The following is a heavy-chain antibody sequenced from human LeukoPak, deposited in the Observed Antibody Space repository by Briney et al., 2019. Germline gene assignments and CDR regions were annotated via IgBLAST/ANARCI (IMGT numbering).Heavy chain of an antibody. CDR1: GYSISSGYY. CDR2: IYHSGST. V-gene: IGHV4-38-2*01. Sequence: TSETLSLTCAVSGYSISSGYYWGWLRQPPGKGLEWIGSIYHSGSTYYNPSLKSRVTISVDTSKNQFSLELSSVTAADTAVYYCARLSWGTVNIWGQGTLVTVSS. J-gene: IGHJ4*02. D-gene: IGHD4-17*01. CDR3: ARLSWGTVNI.